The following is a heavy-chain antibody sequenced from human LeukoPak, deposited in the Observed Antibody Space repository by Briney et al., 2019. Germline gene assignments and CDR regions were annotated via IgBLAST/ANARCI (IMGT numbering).Heavy chain of an antibody. Sequence: SETLSLTCTVSGGSISSYYWSWIRQPPGKGLEWIGYIYYSGSTNYNPSLKSRVTMSVDTSKNHFFLKLSSVTAADTAVYYCAKDEGYESSGYRNDAFDIWGQGTMVTVSS. V-gene: IGHV4-59*01. CDR1: GGSISSYY. CDR3: AKDEGYESSGYRNDAFDI. CDR2: IYYSGST. D-gene: IGHD3-22*01. J-gene: IGHJ3*02.